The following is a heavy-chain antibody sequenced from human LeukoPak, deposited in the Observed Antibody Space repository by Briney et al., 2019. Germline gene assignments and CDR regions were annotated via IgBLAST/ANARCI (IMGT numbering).Heavy chain of an antibody. Sequence: GRSLRLSCAASGFTFSSYAMRWVRQAPGKGLEWVAVISYDGSNEYYADSVKGRFTISRDNSKNTLYLQMNSLRAEDTAVYYCARDLRSNLAYYYYYGMDVWGQGTTVTVSS. J-gene: IGHJ6*02. CDR3: ARDLRSNLAYYYYYGMDV. V-gene: IGHV3-30-3*01. D-gene: IGHD4-11*01. CDR2: ISYDGSNE. CDR1: GFTFSSYA.